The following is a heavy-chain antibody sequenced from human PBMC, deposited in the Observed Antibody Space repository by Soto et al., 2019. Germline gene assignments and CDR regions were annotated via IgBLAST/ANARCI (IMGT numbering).Heavy chain of an antibody. D-gene: IGHD2-21*02. J-gene: IGHJ4*02. Sequence: QVQLVQSGAEVKKPGSSVKVSCEASGGTFSMYAISWVRQAPGQGLEWMGGIIPMYGTSNYAQKFQGRVTMSADESTSKAYMELNSLGSEDTAVYYCAAREYCGDDCYSDFDYWGQGTLVTVSP. CDR1: GGTFSMYA. V-gene: IGHV1-69*01. CDR3: AAREYCGDDCYSDFDY. CDR2: IIPMYGTS.